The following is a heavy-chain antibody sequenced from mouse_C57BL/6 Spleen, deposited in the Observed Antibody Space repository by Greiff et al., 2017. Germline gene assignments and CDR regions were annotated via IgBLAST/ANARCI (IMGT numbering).Heavy chain of an antibody. CDR1: GYTFTDYE. Sequence: QVQLQQSGAELVRPGASVTLSCKASGYTFTDYEMNWVKQTPVQGLEWIGAIDPETGGTAYNQKFKGKAILTADKSSSTAYMELRSLTSEDSAVYYCTRMGSISYALDYWGQVTSVTVSS. J-gene: IGHJ4*01. CDR2: IDPETGGT. V-gene: IGHV1-15*01. D-gene: IGHD1-1*01. CDR3: TRMGSISYALDY.